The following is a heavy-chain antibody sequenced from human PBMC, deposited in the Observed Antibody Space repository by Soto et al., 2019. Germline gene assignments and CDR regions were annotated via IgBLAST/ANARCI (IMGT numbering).Heavy chain of an antibody. CDR2: ISYEGSEK. J-gene: IGHJ4*02. CDR3: VKDKGAAAGFYY. Sequence: QVHLVESGGGVVQPGRSLRLSCAASGFTFSNNGMHWVRQAPGKGLEWMGVISYEGSEKYYAGSVKGRFTISRDNSKNTLSLQMDTLRAEDTAIYYCVKDKGAAAGFYYWGQGILVTVSS. V-gene: IGHV3-30*18. CDR1: GFTFSNNG. D-gene: IGHD6-13*01.